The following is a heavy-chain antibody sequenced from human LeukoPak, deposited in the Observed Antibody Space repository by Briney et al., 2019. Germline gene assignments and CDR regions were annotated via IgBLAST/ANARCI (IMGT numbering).Heavy chain of an antibody. Sequence: PGGSLRLSCAASGFTFSDYWMNWVRQAPGKGLEWVAFIRYDGNNEYYAGSVKGRFTISRDNSKNTLNLQMNSLRAGDTAVYYCARGGGQKVPFDYWGQGTLVTVSS. CDR3: ARGGGQKVPFDY. CDR2: IRYDGNNE. J-gene: IGHJ4*02. CDR1: GFTFSDYW. D-gene: IGHD3-10*01. V-gene: IGHV3-30*02.